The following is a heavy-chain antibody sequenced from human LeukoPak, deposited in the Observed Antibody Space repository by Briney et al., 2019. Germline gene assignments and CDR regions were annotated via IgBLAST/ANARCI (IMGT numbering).Heavy chain of an antibody. CDR1: GFTFSSYG. Sequence: QPGGSLRLSCAASGFTFSSYGMHWVRQAPGKGLEWVAFIRYDGSNKYYADSVKGRFTISRDNAKNSLYLQMNSLRAEDTAVYFCSRNPTAYNWFDPWGQGTLVTVSS. D-gene: IGHD1-14*01. V-gene: IGHV3-30*02. CDR2: IRYDGSNK. J-gene: IGHJ5*02. CDR3: SRNPTAYNWFDP.